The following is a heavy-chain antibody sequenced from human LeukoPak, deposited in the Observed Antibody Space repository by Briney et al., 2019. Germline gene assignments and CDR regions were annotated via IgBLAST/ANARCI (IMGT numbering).Heavy chain of an antibody. V-gene: IGHV1-2*02. CDR2: INPNSGGT. Sequence: ASVKVSCKASGYTFTGYYMHWVRQAPGQGLEWMGWINPNSGGTNYAQKFQGRVTMTRATSISTAYMELSRLRSDDTAVYYCARVPAAISGADFDYWGQGTLVTVSS. CDR3: ARVPAAISGADFDY. J-gene: IGHJ4*02. CDR1: GYTFTGYY. D-gene: IGHD2-2*01.